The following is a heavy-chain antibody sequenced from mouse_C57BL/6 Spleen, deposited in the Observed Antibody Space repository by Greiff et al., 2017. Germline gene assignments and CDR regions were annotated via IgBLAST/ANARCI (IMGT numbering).Heavy chain of an antibody. D-gene: IGHD3-1*01. V-gene: IGHV1-72*01. CDR1: GYTFTSYW. CDR2: IYPTSGGT. CDR3: ARGGTWASTD. J-gene: IGHJ3*01. Sequence: QVQLQQPGAELVKPGASVKMSCKASGYTFTSYWMNWVKQRPGRGLEWIGRIYPTSGGTNYNGKFKSKATLTVDKPSSTAYMQLSSLTSEDSAVYSCARGGTWASTDWGQGTLVTVSA.